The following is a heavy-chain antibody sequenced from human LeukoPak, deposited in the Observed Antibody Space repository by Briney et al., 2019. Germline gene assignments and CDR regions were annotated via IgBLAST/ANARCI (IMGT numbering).Heavy chain of an antibody. CDR2: IKSNADGGTT. CDR3: STYRWQYDRSGYDD. Sequence: GGSLRLSCAASGFTFSNDWMSWVRQATGKGLEWLGRIKSNADGGTTDYAALVQGRVTISRDDSQNTLYLQLDSLKAEDTAVYYCSTYRWQYDRSGYDDWGQATLVALSS. CDR1: GFTFSNDW. V-gene: IGHV3-15*01. J-gene: IGHJ4*02. D-gene: IGHD3-22*01.